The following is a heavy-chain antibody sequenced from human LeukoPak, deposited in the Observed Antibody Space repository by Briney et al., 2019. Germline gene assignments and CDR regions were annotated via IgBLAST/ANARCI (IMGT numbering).Heavy chain of an antibody. Sequence: PSQTPSLTRTVSGVSIYTYYASWIRPAPGKGLEFIGFIYNGGNTNYNPSLKSRATISVDTSNNQFSLRLTSVTAADTAMYYCAAGPWELDFWGQGTLVTVSS. J-gene: IGHJ4*02. CDR2: IYNGGNT. CDR3: AAGPWELDF. V-gene: IGHV4-4*09. D-gene: IGHD1-26*01. CDR1: GVSIYTYY.